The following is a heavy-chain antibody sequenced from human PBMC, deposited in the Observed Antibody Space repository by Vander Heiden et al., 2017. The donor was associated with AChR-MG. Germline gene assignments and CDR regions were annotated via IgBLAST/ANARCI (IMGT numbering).Heavy chain of an antibody. D-gene: IGHD1-1*01. CDR1: GLDVRNYS. Sequence: EMQLVESGGGVVQPGRSLRLSCVGSGLDVRNYSMAWVRQAPGKGLEWVANINQDESARHFVDSVRGRFSISRDNSKNSLYLQMNSLRDEDTALYYCARDNFMDVWGQGTTVTVAS. CDR3: ARDNFMDV. CDR2: INQDESAR. J-gene: IGHJ6*02. V-gene: IGHV3-7*01.